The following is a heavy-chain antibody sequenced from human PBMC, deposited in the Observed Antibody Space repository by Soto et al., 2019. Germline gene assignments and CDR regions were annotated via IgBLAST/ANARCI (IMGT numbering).Heavy chain of an antibody. V-gene: IGHV4-59*08. CDR2: IYYSGST. CDR3: ARRRGAYQLLGRRGFYYYYMDV. Sequence: PSETLSLTCTVSGGSISSYYWSWIRQPPGKGLEWIGYIYYSGSTNYNPSLKSRVTISVDTSKNQFSLKLSSVTAADTAVYYCARRRGAYQLLGRRGFYYYYMDVWGKGTTVTVSS. J-gene: IGHJ6*03. D-gene: IGHD2-2*01. CDR1: GGSISSYY.